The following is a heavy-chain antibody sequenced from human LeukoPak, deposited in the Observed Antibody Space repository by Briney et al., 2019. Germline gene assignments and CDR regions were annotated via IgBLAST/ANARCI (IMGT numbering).Heavy chain of an antibody. CDR3: ARGPMIGGFDY. CDR2: MNPNSGNT. J-gene: IGHJ4*02. D-gene: IGHD3-16*01. V-gene: IGHV1-8*01. CDR1: GYTFTSYD. Sequence: ASVKVSCKASGYTFTSYDINWVRQATGQGLEWMGWMNPNSGNTGYAQKFQGRVTITADESTSTAYMELSSLRSEDTAVYYCARGPMIGGFDYWGQGTLVTVSS.